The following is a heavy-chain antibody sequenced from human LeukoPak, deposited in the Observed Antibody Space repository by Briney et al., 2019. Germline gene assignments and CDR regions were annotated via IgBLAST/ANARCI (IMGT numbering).Heavy chain of an antibody. D-gene: IGHD2-8*01. J-gene: IGHJ5*02. CDR1: GFTFSSYA. Sequence: GGSLRLSCVASGFTFSSYAMSWVRQAPGKGLEWVSAISGSGGSTYYADSVKGRFTISRDNSKNTLYLQMNSLRAEDTAVYYCAKEARDCTNGVCYTRWFDPWGQGTLVTVSS. CDR2: ISGSGGST. V-gene: IGHV3-23*01. CDR3: AKEARDCTNGVCYTRWFDP.